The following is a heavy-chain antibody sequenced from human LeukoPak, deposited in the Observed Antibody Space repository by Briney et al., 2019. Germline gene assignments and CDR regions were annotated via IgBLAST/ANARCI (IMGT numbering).Heavy chain of an antibody. Sequence: GESLKIPCKGSGYSFPIYWIGWVRQMPGKGLEWMGIIYPGDSDTRYSPSFQGQITISADQSISTAYLQWSSLKASDTAMYYCARRSTYGSGTKYLFDYWGQGTLVTVYS. V-gene: IGHV5-51*01. CDR1: GYSFPIYW. D-gene: IGHD3-10*01. CDR2: IYPGDSDT. J-gene: IGHJ4*02. CDR3: ARRSTYGSGTKYLFDY.